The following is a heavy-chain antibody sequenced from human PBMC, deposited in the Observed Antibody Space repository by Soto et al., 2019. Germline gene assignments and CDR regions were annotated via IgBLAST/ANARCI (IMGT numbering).Heavy chain of an antibody. J-gene: IGHJ6*02. D-gene: IGHD3-3*01. Sequence: QVRLVQSGAEVKKPGASVKVSCKASGYTFTSYGISWVRQAPGQGLEWMGWISAYNGNTNYAQKLQGRVTMTTDTSTSTAYMELRSLRSDDTAVYYCARDLKRRTYYDFWSGYPHYYYGMDVWGQGTTVTVSS. V-gene: IGHV1-18*01. CDR1: GYTFTSYG. CDR3: ARDLKRRTYYDFWSGYPHYYYGMDV. CDR2: ISAYNGNT.